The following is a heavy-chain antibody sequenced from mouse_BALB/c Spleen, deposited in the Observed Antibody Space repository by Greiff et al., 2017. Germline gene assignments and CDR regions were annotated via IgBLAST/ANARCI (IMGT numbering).Heavy chain of an antibody. CDR2: IYPYNGGT. CDR1: GYTFTDYN. CDR3: ASPYNIYAMDY. J-gene: IGHJ4*01. D-gene: IGHD1-3*01. Sequence: EVQLQQSGPELVKPGASVKISCKASGYTFTDYNMHWVKQSHGKSLEWIGYIYPYNGGTGYNQKFKSKATLTVDNSSSTAYMELRSLTSEDSAVYYCASPYNIYAMDYWGQGTSVTVSS. V-gene: IGHV1S29*02.